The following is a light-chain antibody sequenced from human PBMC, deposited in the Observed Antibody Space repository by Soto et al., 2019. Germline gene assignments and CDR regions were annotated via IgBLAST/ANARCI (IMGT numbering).Light chain of an antibody. Sequence: ENVLTQSLGTLSLSTGERATLSCRASQGVGSNYLAWYQQKPGQAPRLLIYGASSRATGIPDRFSGSGSGTDFTLTISRLEPEDFAVYYCQQYGNSPTTFGQGTKVDIK. CDR1: QGVGSNY. J-gene: IGKJ1*01. CDR2: GAS. CDR3: QQYGNSPTT. V-gene: IGKV3-20*01.